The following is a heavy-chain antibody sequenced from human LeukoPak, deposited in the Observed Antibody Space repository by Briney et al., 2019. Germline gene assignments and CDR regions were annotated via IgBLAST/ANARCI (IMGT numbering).Heavy chain of an antibody. Sequence: GGSLRLSCAASGFTFSSYAMSWVRQAPGKGLEWVSAISGSGGSTYYADSVKGRFTISRDNSKNTLYLQMNSLRAEDTALYYCAKARMVRGVKSLFDYWGQGTLVTVSS. CDR3: AKARMVRGVKSLFDY. V-gene: IGHV3-23*01. CDR2: ISGSGGST. CDR1: GFTFSSYA. J-gene: IGHJ4*02. D-gene: IGHD3-10*01.